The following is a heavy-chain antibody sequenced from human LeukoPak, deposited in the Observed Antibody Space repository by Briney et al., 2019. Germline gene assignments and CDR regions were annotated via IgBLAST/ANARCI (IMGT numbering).Heavy chain of an antibody. CDR2: IYGSP. Sequence: SETLSLTCTVSGGSITDHFWGWIRHTPGMGLEWIGHIYGSPTYNPSLKSRVTISDDTSENPIFLKLTSVTAADTAIYYCARRFRTSASGILHPDAYDIWGPGTEVIVSS. CDR1: GGSITDHF. J-gene: IGHJ3*02. CDR3: ARRFRTSASGILHPDAYDI. V-gene: IGHV4-4*09. D-gene: IGHD3-10*01.